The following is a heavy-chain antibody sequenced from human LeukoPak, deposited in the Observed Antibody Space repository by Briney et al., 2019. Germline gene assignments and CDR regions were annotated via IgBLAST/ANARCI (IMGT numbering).Heavy chain of an antibody. CDR3: AKDASPYSNYAVRWFDS. J-gene: IGHJ5*01. V-gene: IGHV3-23*01. CDR2: ITYNGAAT. D-gene: IGHD4/OR15-4a*01. CDR1: GFSFGGYA. Sequence: GGSLRLSCAASGFSFGGYAMTWVRQAPGKGLEWVSSITYNGAATYHLDSVKARFTIPRDNSTSTLYLQMDSLRADNSAVYYCAKDASPYSNYAVRWFDSWGQGTLVTVSS.